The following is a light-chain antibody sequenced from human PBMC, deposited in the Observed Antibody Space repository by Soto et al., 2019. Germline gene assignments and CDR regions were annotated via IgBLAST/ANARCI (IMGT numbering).Light chain of an antibody. CDR1: SSNIGRNP. V-gene: IGLV1-44*01. CDR3: SAWDANLNGPI. CDR2: SNS. Sequence: QSVLTQPPSASGTPGQRVTISCFGSSSNIGRNPVNRYQQVPGTAPKLLIYSNSQRPSGVPDRFSGSESGTSASLAISGLQSEDEADYYCSAWDANLNGPIFGGGTKLTVL. J-gene: IGLJ2*01.